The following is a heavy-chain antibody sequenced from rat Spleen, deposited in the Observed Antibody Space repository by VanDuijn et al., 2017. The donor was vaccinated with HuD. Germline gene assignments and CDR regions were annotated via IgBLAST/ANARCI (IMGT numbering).Heavy chain of an antibody. CDR1: GFTFNNYW. CDR3: ASRSYGGSDMDA. D-gene: IGHD1-11*01. V-gene: IGHV5-31*01. Sequence: EVQLVESGGGLVQPGRSLKLSCVASGFTFNNYWMTWIRQAPGKGLGWVASITHTGGSTYYPDSVKGRFTISRDNAKSTLYLQMNSLRSEDTATYYCASRSYGGSDMDAWGQGVMVTVSS. CDR2: ITHTGGST. J-gene: IGHJ2*01.